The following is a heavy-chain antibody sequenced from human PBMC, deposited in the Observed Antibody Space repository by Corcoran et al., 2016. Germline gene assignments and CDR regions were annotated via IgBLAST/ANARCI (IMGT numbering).Heavy chain of an antibody. CDR3: ANTYGSGTYYLFYYFDS. D-gene: IGHD3-10*01. J-gene: IGHJ4*02. CDR1: GFSFSTYG. CDR2: MSYEGSNE. V-gene: IGHV3-30*18. Sequence: QVQLVESGGGVVQPGKSLRLSCAASGFSFSTYGMHWVRQAPGKGLEWVTFMSYEGSNEYYADSVKGRFTISRDNSRNTLYLQMNSLRAEDTAVYCCANTYGSGTYYLFYYFDSWGQGTLVTVSS.